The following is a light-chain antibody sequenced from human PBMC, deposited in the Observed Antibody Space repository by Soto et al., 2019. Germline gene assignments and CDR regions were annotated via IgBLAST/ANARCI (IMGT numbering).Light chain of an antibody. J-gene: IGKJ4*01. V-gene: IGKV3-20*01. CDR1: QGISSY. Sequence: TQSPSLLSASTGDRVTISCRMSQGISSYLAWYQQKPGQAPRLLIYGASSRATGIPDRFSGSGSGTDFTLTISRLEPEDFAVYYCQQYGSSPPSLTFGGGTKVEIK. CDR3: QQYGSSPPSLT. CDR2: GAS.